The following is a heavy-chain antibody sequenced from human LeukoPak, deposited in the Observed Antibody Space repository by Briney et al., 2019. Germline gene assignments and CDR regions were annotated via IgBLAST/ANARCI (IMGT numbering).Heavy chain of an antibody. CDR2: IYHSGST. J-gene: IGHJ6*03. Sequence: PSETLSLTCAVSGYSISSGYYWGWFPQPPGKGLEWIGCIYHSGSTYYNPPLKSRVTISVDTSKNQFSLKLSSVTAADTAVYYCARQGGSSSPYYYYYMDVWGKGTTVTVSS. CDR1: GYSISSGYY. CDR3: ARQGGSSSPYYYYYMDV. D-gene: IGHD6-13*01. V-gene: IGHV4-38-2*01.